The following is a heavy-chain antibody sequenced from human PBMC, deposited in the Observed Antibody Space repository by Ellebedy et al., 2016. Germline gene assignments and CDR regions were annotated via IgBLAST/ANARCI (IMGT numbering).Heavy chain of an antibody. CDR2: INHSGST. CDR3: ARGSHWKRFTLDY. V-gene: IGHV4-34*01. D-gene: IGHD1-1*01. J-gene: IGHJ4*02. Sequence: SETLSLTCAVYGGSFSGYYWSWIRQPPGKGLEWIGEINHSGSTNYNPSLKSRVTISVDTSKNQFSLKLSSVTAADTAVYYCARGSHWKRFTLDYWGQGTLVTVSS. CDR1: GGSFSGYY.